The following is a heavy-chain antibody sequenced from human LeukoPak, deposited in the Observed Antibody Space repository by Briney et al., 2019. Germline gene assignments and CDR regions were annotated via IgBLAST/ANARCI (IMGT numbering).Heavy chain of an antibody. Sequence: PLETLSLTCTVSGGSISSSSYYWGWIRQPPGKGLEWIGSIYYSGSTYHNPSLKSRVTISVDTSKNQFSLKLSSVTAADTAVYYCASSTYYYGSGSYIVWFDPWGQGTLVTVSS. V-gene: IGHV4-39*01. D-gene: IGHD3-10*01. CDR1: GGSISSSSYY. CDR3: ASSTYYYGSGSYIVWFDP. CDR2: IYYSGST. J-gene: IGHJ5*02.